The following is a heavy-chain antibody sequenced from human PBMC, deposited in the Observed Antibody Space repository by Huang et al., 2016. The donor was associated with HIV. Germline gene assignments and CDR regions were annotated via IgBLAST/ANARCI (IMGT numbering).Heavy chain of an antibody. Sequence: QIQLVQSGPEVKKPGASVKVSCKASGYTFSIYGISWVRQAPVQGPGWMGWVSAYSGYTNYSQKFQGRFTMTADTSASTAYMDLRSLTSDDTAVYYCARVPSDHFSDYWGQGTLVTVSS. CDR3: ARVPSDHFSDY. CDR2: VSAYSGYT. J-gene: IGHJ4*02. CDR1: GYTFSIYG. V-gene: IGHV1-18*01.